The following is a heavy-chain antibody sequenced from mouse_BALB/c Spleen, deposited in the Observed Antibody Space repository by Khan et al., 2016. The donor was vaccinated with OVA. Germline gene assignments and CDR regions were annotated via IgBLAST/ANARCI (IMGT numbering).Heavy chain of an antibody. J-gene: IGHJ1*01. CDR3: ARSLSTTGYFDV. CDR2: ISSGSATI. V-gene: IGHV5-17*02. D-gene: IGHD2-4*01. CDR1: GFTFSNFG. Sequence: EVELVESGGGLVQPGGSRKLSCAASGFTFSNFGIHWVRQAPEKGLEWVAYISSGSATIYYADTVKGRFTISRDTPKNTLFLQMTSLRSEDTAIYYCARSLSTTGYFDVWGAGTTVTVSS.